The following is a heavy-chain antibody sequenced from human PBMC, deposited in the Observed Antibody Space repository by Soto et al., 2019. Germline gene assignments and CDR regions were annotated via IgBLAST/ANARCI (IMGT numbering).Heavy chain of an antibody. CDR1: GYNFAGYW. Sequence: PGESLKISCTGSGYNFAGYWIAWVRQMPGKGLELMGIIYPSDSDTRYRPSFQGQVTISADKSISSAYLQWSSLRASDTAMYYCARGGVSTRTFDYWVQGTPVTVSS. D-gene: IGHD3-3*01. CDR2: IYPSDSDT. V-gene: IGHV5-51*01. CDR3: ARGGVSTRTFDY. J-gene: IGHJ4*02.